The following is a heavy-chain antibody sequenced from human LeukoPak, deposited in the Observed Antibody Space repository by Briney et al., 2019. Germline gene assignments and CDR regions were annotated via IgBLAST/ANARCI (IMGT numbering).Heavy chain of an antibody. CDR1: GGSFSGLY. Sequence: PSETLSLTCAVYGGSFSGLYWSWIRQPPGKGLEWIGEINHSGSPNYNPSLKTRVTISVDTPKNQFSLKLSSVTAADTAVYYCARGSDVDIVATTEEFDYWGQGTLVTVSS. V-gene: IGHV4-34*01. D-gene: IGHD5-12*01. CDR2: INHSGSP. CDR3: ARGSDVDIVATTEEFDY. J-gene: IGHJ4*02.